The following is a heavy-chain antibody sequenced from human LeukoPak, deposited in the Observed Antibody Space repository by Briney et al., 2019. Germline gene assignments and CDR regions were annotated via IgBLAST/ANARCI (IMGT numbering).Heavy chain of an antibody. CDR3: ARETPVGFGELLSLPDY. J-gene: IGHJ4*02. V-gene: IGHV3-30-3*01. CDR1: GFTFTNYA. Sequence: GGSLRLACTASGFTFTNYAVHWVRQAPGKGLEWVAVISYDGSNKYYADSVKGRFTISRDNSKNTLYLQMNSLRAEDTAVYYCARETPVGFGELLSLPDYWGQGTLVTVSS. CDR2: ISYDGSNK. D-gene: IGHD3-10*01.